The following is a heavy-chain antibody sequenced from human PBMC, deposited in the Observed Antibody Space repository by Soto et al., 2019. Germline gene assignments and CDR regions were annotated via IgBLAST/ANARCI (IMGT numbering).Heavy chain of an antibody. J-gene: IGHJ4*02. CDR3: ASKTYYYGSGLDY. CDR2: ISSSSSYI. V-gene: IGHV3-21*01. CDR1: GFTFSSYS. D-gene: IGHD3-10*01. Sequence: GGSLRLSCAASGFTFSSYSMNWVRQAPGKGLEWVSSISSSSSYIYYADSVKGRFTISRDNAKNSLYLQMNSLRAEHTAVYYCASKTYYYGSGLDYWGQGTLVTVSS.